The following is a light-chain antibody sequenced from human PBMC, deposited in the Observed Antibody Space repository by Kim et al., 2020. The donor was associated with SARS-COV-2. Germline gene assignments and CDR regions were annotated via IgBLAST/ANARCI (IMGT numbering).Light chain of an antibody. Sequence: SYELTQPPSVSVSPGPTASLTCSGDRSGGQYACWYQQQPAQSPVLVIYQHITRPSGVPERFSGPNPVTTSTLTISRTQAIDEADYYCQAWYSSSKVLGTG. CDR2: QHI. V-gene: IGLV3-1*01. CDR1: RSGGQY. J-gene: IGLJ1*01. CDR3: QAWYSSSKV.